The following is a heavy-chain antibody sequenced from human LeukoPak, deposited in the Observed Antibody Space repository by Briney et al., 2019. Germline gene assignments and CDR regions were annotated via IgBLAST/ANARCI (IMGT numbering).Heavy chain of an antibody. CDR2: IGGSGGST. J-gene: IGHJ4*02. CDR1: GFTFSSYA. CDR3: AKFGYSYGGINPEFDF. D-gene: IGHD5-18*01. V-gene: IGHV3-23*01. Sequence: GGSLRLSCGASGFTFSSYAMNWVRQAPGKGLEWVSAIGGSGGSTYYADSVKGRYTISRDNSKNTLYLQMNSLRVEDTAVYYCAKFGYSYGGINPEFDFWGQGTLVTVSS.